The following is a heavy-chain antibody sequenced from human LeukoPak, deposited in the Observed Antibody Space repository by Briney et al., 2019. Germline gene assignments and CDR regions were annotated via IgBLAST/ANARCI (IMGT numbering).Heavy chain of an antibody. CDR2: IYYSGST. V-gene: IGHV4-39*01. CDR3: ARHVAVAERAHAFDI. CDR1: GVSISRSSYY. J-gene: IGHJ3*02. D-gene: IGHD6-19*01. Sequence: SETLSLTCTVSGVSISRSSYYWGWIRQPPGRGLEWIASIYYSGSTYYNPSLKSRVTISVDTSKNQFSLKLSSVTAADTAVYYCARHVAVAERAHAFDIWGQGTMVTVSS.